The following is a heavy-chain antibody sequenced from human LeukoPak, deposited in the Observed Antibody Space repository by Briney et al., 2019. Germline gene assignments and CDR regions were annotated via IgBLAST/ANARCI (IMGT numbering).Heavy chain of an antibody. Sequence: ASVKVSCKASGYTLNALSIHWVRQAPGKGLEWMGGLDPVDGETIYAQRFQGRVTMAEDTSTDTAYLDLRSLRSDDTAVYYCTTSRRFYYGSGTFQYWGRGTLLTVSS. D-gene: IGHD3-10*01. CDR3: TTSRRFYYGSGTFQY. CDR2: LDPVDGET. J-gene: IGHJ1*01. V-gene: IGHV1-24*01. CDR1: GYTLNALS.